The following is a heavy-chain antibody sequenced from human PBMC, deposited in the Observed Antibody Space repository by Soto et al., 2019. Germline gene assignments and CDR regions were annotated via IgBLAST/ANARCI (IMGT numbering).Heavy chain of an antibody. J-gene: IGHJ6*03. CDR3: ARRVATGTTSYYYYMDV. CDR1: GYSFTSYW. V-gene: IGHV5-51*01. D-gene: IGHD1-1*01. CDR2: IYPGDSDT. Sequence: GESLKISCKGSGYSFTSYWIGWVRQMPGKGLEWMGIIYPGDSDTRYSPSFQGQVTISADKSISTAYLQWSSLKASDTAMYYCARRVATGTTSYYYYMDVWGKGTTVTVSS.